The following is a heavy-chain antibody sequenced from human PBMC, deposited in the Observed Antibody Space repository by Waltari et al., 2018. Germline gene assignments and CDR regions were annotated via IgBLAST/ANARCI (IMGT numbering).Heavy chain of an antibody. Sequence: QLQLQESGPGPVKPSETLSPTCTVPGRPISSSSYYWGWIRQPPGKGLEWIGSIYYSGSTYYNPSLKSRVTISVDTSKNQFSLKLSSVTAADTAVYYCARAGVAVAGFDYWGQGTLVTVSS. J-gene: IGHJ4*02. CDR1: GRPISSSSYY. CDR2: IYYSGST. D-gene: IGHD6-19*01. CDR3: ARAGVAVAGFDY. V-gene: IGHV4-39*07.